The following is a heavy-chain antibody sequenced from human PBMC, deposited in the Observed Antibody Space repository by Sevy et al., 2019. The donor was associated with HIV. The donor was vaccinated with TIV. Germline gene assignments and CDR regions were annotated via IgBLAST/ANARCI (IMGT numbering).Heavy chain of an antibody. CDR3: AKDPRNGPDY. Sequence: GGSLRLSCAASGFTVNNYAMTWARQAPGKGVEWVSVISGSGSRTYYGDSVKGRFTISRDNSKNTLYLQMNSLRAEDTAVYYCAKDPRNGPDYWGQGTPVTVSS. CDR2: ISGSGSRT. CDR1: GFTVNNYA. V-gene: IGHV3-23*01. J-gene: IGHJ4*02.